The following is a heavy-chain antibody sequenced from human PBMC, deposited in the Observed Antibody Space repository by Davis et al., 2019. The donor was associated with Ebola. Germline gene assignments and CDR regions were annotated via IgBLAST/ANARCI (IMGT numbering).Heavy chain of an antibody. CDR3: ARDKPSYYYDSSGYYSDY. J-gene: IGHJ4*02. D-gene: IGHD3-22*01. V-gene: IGHV3-48*02. CDR2: ITSSGSTV. CDR1: GFTFSSYI. Sequence: GESLKISCAASGFTFSSYIMNWVRQAPGQGLEWLSYITSSGSTVFYADSVKGRFTISRDNAQNSLYLQMNSLRDEDTAVYYCARDKPSYYYDSSGYYSDYWGQGTLVTVSS.